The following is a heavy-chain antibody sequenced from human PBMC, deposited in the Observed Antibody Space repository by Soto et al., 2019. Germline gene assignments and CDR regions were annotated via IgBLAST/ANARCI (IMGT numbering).Heavy chain of an antibody. V-gene: IGHV1-2*02. CDR2: INPATGAA. D-gene: IGHD3-3*01. Sequence: QLHLVQSGAVVKKPGASVTVSCSASGYPVTAYYMHWVRQAPGRGLEWMGGINPATGAAKYTQTFPGRVPLTRDTSTRTGFMELSGLTSEDTAVFYCARGGGVGVAGSAAFDMWGQGTLVTVSS. CDR3: ARGGGVGVAGSAAFDM. CDR1: GYPVTAYY. J-gene: IGHJ3*02.